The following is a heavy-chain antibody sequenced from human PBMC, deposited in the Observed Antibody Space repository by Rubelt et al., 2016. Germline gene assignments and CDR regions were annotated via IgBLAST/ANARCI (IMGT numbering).Heavy chain of an antibody. Sequence: IRQPPGKGLEWIGEINHSGSTNYNPSLKSRVTISVDTSKNQFSLKLSSVTAADTAVYYCAREPAAGTSFDYWGQGTLVTVSS. V-gene: IGHV4-34*01. D-gene: IGHD6-13*01. CDR3: AREPAAGTSFDY. CDR2: INHSGST. J-gene: IGHJ4*02.